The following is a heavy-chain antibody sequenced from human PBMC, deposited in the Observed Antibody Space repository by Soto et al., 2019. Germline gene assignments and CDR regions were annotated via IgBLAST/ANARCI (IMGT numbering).Heavy chain of an antibody. CDR1: GYTYTSYG. CDR3: AREGSAYYDILTGYYLDY. D-gene: IGHD3-9*01. CDR2: ISAYNGNT. V-gene: IGHV1-18*01. Sequence: QVQLVQSGAEVKKPGASVKVSCKASGYTYTSYGISWVRQAPGPGLEWMGWISAYNGNTNYAQKLQGRVTMTTDTSTSTAYMELRSLRSGDTAVYYCAREGSAYYDILTGYYLDYWGQGTLVTVSS. J-gene: IGHJ4*02.